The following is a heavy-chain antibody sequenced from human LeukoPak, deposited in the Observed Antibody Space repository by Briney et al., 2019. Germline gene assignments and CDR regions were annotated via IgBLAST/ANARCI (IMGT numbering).Heavy chain of an antibody. J-gene: IGHJ6*02. D-gene: IGHD3-22*01. Sequence: QPGRSLRLSCAASGFTFSSYGMHWVRQAPGKGLEWVAVIWYDGSNKYYADSVKGRFTISRDNSKNTLYLQMNSLIAEDTAVYYCARDYDSSGYPYYYGMDVWGQGTTVTVSS. CDR1: GFTFSSYG. CDR2: IWYDGSNK. V-gene: IGHV3-33*01. CDR3: ARDYDSSGYPYYYGMDV.